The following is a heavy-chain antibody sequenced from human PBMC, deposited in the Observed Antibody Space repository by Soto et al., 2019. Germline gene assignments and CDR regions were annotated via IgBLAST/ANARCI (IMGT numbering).Heavy chain of an antibody. V-gene: IGHV1-69*06. Sequence: SVKVSCKASGGTFSSYAISWVRQAPGQGLEWMGGIIPIFGTANYAQKFQGRVTITADKSTSTAYMELSSLRSEDTAVYYCAREYYDSSGYCGPHAFDIWGQGTMVTVSS. CDR1: GGTFSSYA. D-gene: IGHD3-22*01. CDR3: AREYYDSSGYCGPHAFDI. CDR2: IIPIFGTA. J-gene: IGHJ3*02.